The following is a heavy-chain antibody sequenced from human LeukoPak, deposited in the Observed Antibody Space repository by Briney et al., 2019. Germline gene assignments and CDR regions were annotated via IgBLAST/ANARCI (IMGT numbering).Heavy chain of an antibody. CDR2: IYYSGST. CDR1: GGSISSSSYY. CDR3: ARETSQKGAHYMDV. Sequence: KASETLSLTCTVSGGSISSSSYYWGWIRQPPGKGLEWIGSIYYSGSTYYNPSLKSRVTISVDTSKNQFSLKLSSVTAADTAVYHCARETSQKGAHYMDVWGKGTTVTISS. D-gene: IGHD3-16*01. V-gene: IGHV4-39*07. J-gene: IGHJ6*03.